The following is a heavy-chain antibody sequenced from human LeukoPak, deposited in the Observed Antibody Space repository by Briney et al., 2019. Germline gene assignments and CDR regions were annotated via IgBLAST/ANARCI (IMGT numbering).Heavy chain of an antibody. V-gene: IGHV3-23*01. CDR3: AKARYYDFWSGYGYYFDY. D-gene: IGHD3-3*01. CDR1: GFTFSTYA. CDR2: ISGSGGST. Sequence: PGGSLRLSCAASGFTFSTYAMSWVRQAPGKGLEWVSAISGSGGSTYYADSVKGRFTISRDNSKNTLYLQMNSLRAEDTAVYYCAKARYYDFWSGYGYYFDYWGQGTLVTVSP. J-gene: IGHJ4*02.